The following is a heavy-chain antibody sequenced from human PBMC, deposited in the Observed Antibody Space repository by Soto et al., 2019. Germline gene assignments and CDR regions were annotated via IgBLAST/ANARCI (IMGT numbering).Heavy chain of an antibody. J-gene: IGHJ4*02. D-gene: IGHD3-3*01. CDR2: ISSSSSYI. V-gene: IGHV3-21*01. CDR1: GFTFSSYS. Sequence: GGSLRLSCAASGFTFSSYSMNWVRQAPGKGLEWVSSISSSSSYIYYADSVKGRFTISRYNAKNSLYLQMNSLRAEDTAVYYCARDFQKKYDVWSGYYTGPFDYWGQGTLVTVSS. CDR3: ARDFQKKYDVWSGYYTGPFDY.